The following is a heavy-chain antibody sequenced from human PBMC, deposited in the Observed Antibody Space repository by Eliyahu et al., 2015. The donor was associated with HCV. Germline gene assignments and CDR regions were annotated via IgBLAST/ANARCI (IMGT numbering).Heavy chain of an antibody. CDR2: ISYDENNE. J-gene: IGHJ4*02. Sequence: QVQLVESGGGVVQPRGSLRLSCAASGFTFSNHPMHWLRQAPGEGLEWVALISYDENNEYYLDSVKGRFTISRDNLKNMVYLQMNSLRAEDTAIYYCARGYTGSCIDKWGQGTLVTVSS. V-gene: IGHV3-30*04. D-gene: IGHD1-26*01. CDR3: ARGYTGSCIDK. CDR1: GFTFSNHP.